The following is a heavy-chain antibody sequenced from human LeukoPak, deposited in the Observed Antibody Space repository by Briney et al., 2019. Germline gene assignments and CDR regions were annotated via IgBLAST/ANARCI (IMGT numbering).Heavy chain of an antibody. Sequence: AGSRRPSCQPAGFTSTYLGTHWVRQAPSKGMEWEASTRYDGSNKYYADSVKGRLTISRDSSKNTLSLQMNSLRAEETAVYYCARDSSLLGGPKYYFDHWGQGTLVTVSS. V-gene: IGHV3-30*02. D-gene: IGHD2-15*01. CDR3: ARDSSLLGGPKYYFDH. J-gene: IGHJ4*02. CDR2: TRYDGSNK. CDR1: GFTSTYLG.